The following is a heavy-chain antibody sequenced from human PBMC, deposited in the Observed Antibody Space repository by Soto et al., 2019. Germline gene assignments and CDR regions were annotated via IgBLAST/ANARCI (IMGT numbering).Heavy chain of an antibody. CDR1: GFTVSSNY. J-gene: IGHJ4*02. CDR2: IYSGGST. Sequence: PGGSLRLSCAASGFTVSSNYMSWVRQAPGKGLEWVSVIYSGGSTYYADSVKGRFTISRDNSKNTVFLQMNSLRAEDTAVYYCSRESRAPAGTFDYWGQGTLVTVPS. D-gene: IGHD6-13*01. V-gene: IGHV3-66*01. CDR3: SRESRAPAGTFDY.